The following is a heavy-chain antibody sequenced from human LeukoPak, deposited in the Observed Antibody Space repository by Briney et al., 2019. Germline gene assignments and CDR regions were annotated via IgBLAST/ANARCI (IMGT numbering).Heavy chain of an antibody. Sequence: GGSLRHSCAASGFMFSSYWMSWVRQAPGKALEWVANIKQDGSEKYYVDSMMGRFTISRDNAKNSLYLEMNSLRAEDTAVYYCARRYCSSVSCYNLDYWGQGTLVTVSS. V-gene: IGHV3-7*01. CDR1: GFMFSSYW. CDR2: IKQDGSEK. D-gene: IGHD2-2*02. J-gene: IGHJ4*02. CDR3: ARRYCSSVSCYNLDY.